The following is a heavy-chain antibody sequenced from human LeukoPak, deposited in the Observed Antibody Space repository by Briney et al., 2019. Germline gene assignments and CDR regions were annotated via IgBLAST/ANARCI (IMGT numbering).Heavy chain of an antibody. CDR1: GFTFSSYA. CDR2: ISSNGGST. J-gene: IGHJ4*02. CDR3: ARDGEMATPISLYFDY. Sequence: PGRSLRLSCAASGFTFSSYAMHWVRQAPGKGLEYVSAISSNGGSTYYANSVKGRFTISRDNSKNTLYLQMGSLRAEDMAVYYCARDGEMATPISLYFDYWGQGTLVTVSS. V-gene: IGHV3-64*01. D-gene: IGHD5-24*01.